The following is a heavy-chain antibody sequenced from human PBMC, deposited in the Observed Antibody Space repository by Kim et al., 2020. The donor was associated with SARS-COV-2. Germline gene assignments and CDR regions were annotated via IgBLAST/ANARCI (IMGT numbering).Heavy chain of an antibody. CDR2: IWYDGSNK. V-gene: IGHV3-33*01. D-gene: IGHD5-18*01. Sequence: GGSLRLSCAASGFTFSSYGMHWVRQAPGKGLEWVAVIWYDGSNKYYADSVKGRFTISRDNSKNTLYLQMNSLRAEDTAVYYCARFRSVSTAMVNYYYYGMDVWGQGTTVTVSS. J-gene: IGHJ6*02. CDR1: GFTFSSYG. CDR3: ARFRSVSTAMVNYYYYGMDV.